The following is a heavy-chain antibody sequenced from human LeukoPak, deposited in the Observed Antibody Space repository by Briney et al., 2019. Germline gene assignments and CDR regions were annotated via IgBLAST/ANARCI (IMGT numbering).Heavy chain of an antibody. D-gene: IGHD3-10*01. J-gene: IGHJ4*02. CDR2: ISYDGSNK. V-gene: IGHV3-30-3*01. CDR3: ARVGALFEQYHKYYFDY. CDR1: GFTFSSYA. Sequence: GGSLRLSCAASGFTFSSYAMHWVRQAPGKGLEWVAVISYDGSNKYYADSVKGRFTISRDNSKNTLYLQMNSLRAEDTAVYYCARVGALFEQYHKYYFDYWGQGTLVTVSS.